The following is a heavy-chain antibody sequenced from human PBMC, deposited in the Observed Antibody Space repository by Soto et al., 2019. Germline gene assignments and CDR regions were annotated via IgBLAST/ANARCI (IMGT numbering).Heavy chain of an antibody. CDR1: GFSLSTSGVG. V-gene: IGHV2-5*02. CDR3: AHRMPGIAVAGTNTGDAFDI. Sequence: QITLKESGPTLVKPTQTLTLTCTFSGFSLSTSGVGVGWIRQPPGKALEWLALIYWDDDKRYSPSLKSRLTITKDTSKNQVVLTMTNMDPVHTATYYCAHRMPGIAVAGTNTGDAFDIWGQGTMVTVSS. J-gene: IGHJ3*02. CDR2: IYWDDDK. D-gene: IGHD6-19*01.